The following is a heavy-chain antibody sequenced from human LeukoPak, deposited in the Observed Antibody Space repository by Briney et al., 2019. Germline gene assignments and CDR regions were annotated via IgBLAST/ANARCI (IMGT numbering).Heavy chain of an antibody. J-gene: IGHJ6*03. D-gene: IGHD3-10*01. Sequence: KPSETLSLTCTVSGGSISSYYWSWIRQPPGKGLEWIGYIYYSGSTNYNPSLKSRVTISVGTSKNQFSLKLSSVTAADTAVYYCARERPHYYGSGSYYGDYYYYYYMDVWGKGTTVTVS. CDR3: ARERPHYYGSGSYYGDYYYYYYMDV. CDR2: IYYSGST. CDR1: GGSISSYY. V-gene: IGHV4-59*01.